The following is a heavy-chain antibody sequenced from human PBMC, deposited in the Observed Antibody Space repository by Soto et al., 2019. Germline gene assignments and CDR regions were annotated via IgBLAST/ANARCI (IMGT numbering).Heavy chain of an antibody. Sequence: SETLSLTCTVSGGSISSYYWSWIRQPPGKGPEWIGYIYYSGSTNYNPSLKSRVTISVDTSKNQFSLKLSSVTAADTAVYYCAREDPYRYSGSYYSGGFDYWGQGTLVTVSS. CDR3: AREDPYRYSGSYYSGGFDY. J-gene: IGHJ4*02. CDR2: IYYSGST. CDR1: GGSISSYY. V-gene: IGHV4-59*01. D-gene: IGHD1-26*01.